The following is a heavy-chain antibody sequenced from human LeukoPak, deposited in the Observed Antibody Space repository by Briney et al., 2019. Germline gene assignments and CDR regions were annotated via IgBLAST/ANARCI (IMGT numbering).Heavy chain of an antibody. CDR1: GYTFTSYG. J-gene: IGHJ4*02. Sequence: ASVKVSCKASGYTFTSYGISWVRQAPGQGLEWMGWISAYNGNTNYAQKLQGRVTMTTDTSTSTAYMELRSLRSDDTAGYYCARGLRGYSGYDYSFDYWGQGTLVTVSS. CDR2: ISAYNGNT. D-gene: IGHD5-12*01. V-gene: IGHV1-18*01. CDR3: ARGLRGYSGYDYSFDY.